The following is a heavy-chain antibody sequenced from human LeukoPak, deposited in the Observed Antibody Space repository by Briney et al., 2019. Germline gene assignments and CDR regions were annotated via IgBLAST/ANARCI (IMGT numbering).Heavy chain of an antibody. J-gene: IGHJ4*02. CDR1: GFTFSSYG. Sequence: GGSLRLSCAASGFTFSSYGMHWVRQAPGKGLEWVAVISYDGSNKYYADSVKGRFTIPRDNSKNTLYLQMNSLRAEDTAVYYCAKDAMVYWGQGTLVTVSS. CDR2: ISYDGSNK. D-gene: IGHD5-18*01. CDR3: AKDAMVY. V-gene: IGHV3-30*18.